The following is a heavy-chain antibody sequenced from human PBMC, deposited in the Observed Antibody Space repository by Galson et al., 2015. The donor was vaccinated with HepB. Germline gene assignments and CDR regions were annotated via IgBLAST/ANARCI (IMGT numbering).Heavy chain of an antibody. CDR2: MTATSSNI. CDR1: GIDFAGYL. D-gene: IGHD3-10*02. CDR3: GQRDYVALGY. Sequence: SLRLSCAASGIDFAGYLMAWVRHAPGKGLEWVSTMTATSSNIYYADSVKGRFTVSRHNSKKEMYLQMDNLRVEDSAIYYCGQRDYVALGYWGPGTWVTVSS. V-gene: IGHV3-23*01. J-gene: IGHJ4*02.